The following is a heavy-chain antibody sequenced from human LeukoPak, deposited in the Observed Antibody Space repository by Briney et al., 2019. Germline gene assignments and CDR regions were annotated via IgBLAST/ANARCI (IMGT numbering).Heavy chain of an antibody. CDR1: GYTFTNYA. Sequence: ASVKVPCKASGYTFTNYAMHWVRLAPGQRLEWMGWINGDNGNTESSQKFQGRVTITWDTSATTAYMELSSLRSEDTAVYYCARGGPNRSGWTLDHWGQGTLVTVSS. CDR2: INGDNGNT. D-gene: IGHD6-19*01. V-gene: IGHV1-3*01. CDR3: ARGGPNRSGWTLDH. J-gene: IGHJ4*02.